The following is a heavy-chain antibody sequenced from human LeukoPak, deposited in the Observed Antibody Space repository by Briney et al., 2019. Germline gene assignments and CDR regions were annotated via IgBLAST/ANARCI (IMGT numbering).Heavy chain of an antibody. J-gene: IGHJ4*02. CDR3: ARDFGTTGWHTFDY. Sequence: SQTLSLTCVVSGDSVSSKNGAWNWIRQSPSRGLEWLGRTYYRSKWYNDYAESMEGRMTISQDTSKHQYSLHLNSVTPDDTAVYYCARDFGTTGWHTFDYWGQGTLVTVSS. V-gene: IGHV6-1*01. D-gene: IGHD6-19*01. CDR2: TYYRSKWYN. CDR1: GDSVSSKNGA.